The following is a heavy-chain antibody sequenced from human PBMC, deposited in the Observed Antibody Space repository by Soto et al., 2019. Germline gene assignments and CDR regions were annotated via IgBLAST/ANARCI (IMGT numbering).Heavy chain of an antibody. V-gene: IGHV3-30*18. CDR3: AKATNHDFWSGYGYYYYGMDV. Sequence: GGSLRLSCAASGFPFSSYGMHWVRQAPGKGLEWVAVISYDGSNKYYADSVKGRFTISRDNSKNTLYLQMNSLRAEDTAVYYCAKATNHDFWSGYGYYYYGMDVWGQGTTVTVPS. CDR1: GFPFSSYG. CDR2: ISYDGSNK. J-gene: IGHJ6*02. D-gene: IGHD3-3*01.